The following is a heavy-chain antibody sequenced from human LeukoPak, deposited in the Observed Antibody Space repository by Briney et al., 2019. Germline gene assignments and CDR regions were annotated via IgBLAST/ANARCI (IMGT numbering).Heavy chain of an antibody. CDR2: FDPEDGET. J-gene: IGHJ6*03. CDR1: GGTFSSYA. V-gene: IGHV1-24*01. Sequence: ASVKVSCKASGGTFSSYAISWVRQAPGKGLEWMGGFDPEDGETNYAQKFQGRVTMTEDTSTDTAYMELSSLRSEDTAVYYCATERRELGRGVYYYYYMDVWGKGTTVTVSS. D-gene: IGHD1-26*01. CDR3: ATERRELGRGVYYYYYMDV.